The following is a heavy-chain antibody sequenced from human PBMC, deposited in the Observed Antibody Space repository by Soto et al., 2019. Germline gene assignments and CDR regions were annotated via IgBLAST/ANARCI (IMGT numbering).Heavy chain of an antibody. J-gene: IGHJ4*02. CDR3: ATSYGSGSSPFDY. CDR2: VNPILPMS. D-gene: IGHD3-10*01. V-gene: IGHV1-69*02. Sequence: QVQLVQSGAEGKKPGSSVKVSCRASGETFSFYTLNWVRQAPGQGFEWGGRVNPILPMSSSAHKFQGRVPXXXDXXTGTAYMELRSLRSDDTAVYYCATSYGSGSSPFDYWGQGTLVTVSS. CDR1: GETFSFYT.